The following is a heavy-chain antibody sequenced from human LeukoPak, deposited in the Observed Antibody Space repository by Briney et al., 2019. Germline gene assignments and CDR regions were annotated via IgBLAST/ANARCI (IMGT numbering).Heavy chain of an antibody. V-gene: IGHV1-69*04. CDR1: GYTFTSYD. CDR3: ARGGSYYFYNGMDV. CDR2: IIPIVGIL. Sequence: ASVKVSCKASGYTFTSYDTNWVRQAPGLGLEWMGRIIPIVGILNYAQRFQGRVTITADNSTNIAYMELSSLRSEDTAVYYCARGGSYYFYNGMDVWGQGTTVTVSS. J-gene: IGHJ6*02. D-gene: IGHD1-26*01.